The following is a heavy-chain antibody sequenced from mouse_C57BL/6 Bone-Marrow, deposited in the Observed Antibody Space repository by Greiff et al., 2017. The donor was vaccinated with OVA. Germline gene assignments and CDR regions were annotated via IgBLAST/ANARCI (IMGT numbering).Heavy chain of an antibody. Sequence: VKLQQSGPGLVQPSQSLSITCTVSGFSLTSYGVHWVRQSQGKGLEWLGVIWRGGSTDYNAALMTRPSIIKDNSKSNVLFKMISLQADDTAIYYFAKRGNKGCWFAYWGQGTLVTVSA. V-gene: IGHV2-5*01. D-gene: IGHD1-3*01. J-gene: IGHJ3*01. CDR3: AKRGNKGCWFAY. CDR2: IWRGGST. CDR1: GFSLTSYG.